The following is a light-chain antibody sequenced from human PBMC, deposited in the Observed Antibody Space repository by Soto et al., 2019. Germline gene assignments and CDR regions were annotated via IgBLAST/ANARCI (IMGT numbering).Light chain of an antibody. V-gene: IGKV3-15*01. J-gene: IGKJ1*01. CDR2: GAS. Sequence: EIVMPQSPATLSVSPGERATLSCRASQSVSSNLAWYQHKPGQAPRLLTYGASTRATGIPARFSGSGSGTEFTLTISSLQPEDFAVYYCQQYYNWPRTFGQGTKVDIK. CDR1: QSVSSN. CDR3: QQYYNWPRT.